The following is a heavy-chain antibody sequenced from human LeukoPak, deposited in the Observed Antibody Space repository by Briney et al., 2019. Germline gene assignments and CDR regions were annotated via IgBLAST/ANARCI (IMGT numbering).Heavy chain of an antibody. CDR1: GYTFSSYD. CDR3: DRGGGRSWYFSSGGNWFDP. D-gene: IGHD6-13*01. CDR2: MNPNCGNT. J-gene: IGHJ5*02. Sequence: ASVKLSCKASGYTFSSYDVNWVRRATGQGLEWMEWMNPNCGNTGYAQNPKVRVPMTRTTSTSKTHIELSSLRANDTAVYYCDRGGGRSWYFSSGGNWFDPWGQGTLVTVSS. V-gene: IGHV1-8*01.